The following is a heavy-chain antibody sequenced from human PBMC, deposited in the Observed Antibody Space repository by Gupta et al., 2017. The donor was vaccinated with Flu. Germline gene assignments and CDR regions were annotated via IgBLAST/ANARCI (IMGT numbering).Heavy chain of an antibody. V-gene: IGHV3-33*01. D-gene: IGHD2-2*01. CDR2: IWYDGSNK. CDR3: ARARDIVVPAAMVY. CDR1: GFTFSSYG. J-gene: IGHJ4*02. Sequence: QVQLVESGGGVVQPGRSLRLSCAASGFTFSSYGMHWVRQAPGKGLEWVAVIWYDGSNKYYADSVKGRFTISRDNSKNTLYLQMNSLRAEDTAVYYWARARDIVVPAAMVYWGQGTLVTVSS.